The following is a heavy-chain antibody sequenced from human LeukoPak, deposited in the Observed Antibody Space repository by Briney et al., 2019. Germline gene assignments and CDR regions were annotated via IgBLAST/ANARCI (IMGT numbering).Heavy chain of an antibody. CDR3: VSFYETY. J-gene: IGHJ4*02. CDR1: GNYW. D-gene: IGHD2/OR15-2a*01. V-gene: IGHV3-74*01. Sequence: GGSLRLSCAASGNYWMHWVRQAPGKGLVWVSHINSDGSWTSYADSVKGRFTISKDNAKNTVYLQMNSLRAEGTAVYYCVSFYETYWGRGTLVTVSS. CDR2: INSDGSWT.